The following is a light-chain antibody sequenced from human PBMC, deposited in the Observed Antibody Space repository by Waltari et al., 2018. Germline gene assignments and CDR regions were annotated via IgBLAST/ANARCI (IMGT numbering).Light chain of an antibody. V-gene: IGKV4-1*01. CDR2: WAS. CDR1: QSVLYNSNNKNY. J-gene: IGKJ2*01. Sequence: DIVMTQSPDSLAVSLGESATISCKSSQSVLYNSNNKNYLAWYQHKSGQPPKLLIYWASTRESGVPDRFSGSGSGTDFTLTIGSLQAEDVAVYYCQQYYSPPYTFGQGTKLEIK. CDR3: QQYYSPPYT.